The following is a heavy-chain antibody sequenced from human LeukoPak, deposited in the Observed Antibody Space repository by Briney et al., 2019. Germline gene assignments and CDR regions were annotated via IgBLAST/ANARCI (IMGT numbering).Heavy chain of an antibody. CDR3: ARGEHGDYGTYFDY. J-gene: IGHJ4*02. V-gene: IGHV3-7*01. CDR2: IKTDGGEK. D-gene: IGHD4-17*01. Sequence: PGGSLRLSCSASGFTFRDYWMSLVRQAPGKGLEWVANIKTDGGEKYYVDSVKGRFTISRDNAKKSLSLEMNNLSAEDAAVYYCARGEHGDYGTYFDYWGQGALVTVSS. CDR1: GFTFRDYW.